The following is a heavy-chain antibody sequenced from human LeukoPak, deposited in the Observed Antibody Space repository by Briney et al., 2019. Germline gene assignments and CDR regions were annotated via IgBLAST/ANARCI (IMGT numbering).Heavy chain of an antibody. D-gene: IGHD2-15*01. CDR1: GFTFSSYA. CDR2: ISGSGGRT. J-gene: IGHJ4*02. V-gene: IGHV3-23*01. CDR3: AKAQAANYFDY. Sequence: PGGSLRLSCAASGFTFSSYAMSWVRQAPGKGLEWVSAISGSGGRTYYADSVKGRFTTSRDNSQNTLFLQMNSLRAEDTAVYYCAKAQAANYFDYWGQGALVTVSS.